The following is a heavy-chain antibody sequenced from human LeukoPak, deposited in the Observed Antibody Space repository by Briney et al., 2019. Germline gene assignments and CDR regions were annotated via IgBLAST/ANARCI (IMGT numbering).Heavy chain of an antibody. CDR2: IYYSGST. CDR3: ARMVRGVIILDY. Sequence: SETLSLTCTVSGGSISSGDYYWSWIRQLPGKGLEWIGYIYYSGSTYYNPSLKSRVTISVDTSKNQFSLKLSSVTAADTAVYCCARMVRGVIILDYWGQGTLVTVSS. V-gene: IGHV4-30-4*08. D-gene: IGHD3-10*01. CDR1: GGSISSGDYY. J-gene: IGHJ4*02.